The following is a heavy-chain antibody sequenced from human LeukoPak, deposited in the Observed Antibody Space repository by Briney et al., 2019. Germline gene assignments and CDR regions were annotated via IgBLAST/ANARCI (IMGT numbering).Heavy chain of an antibody. D-gene: IGHD4-17*01. CDR1: GYTFTSYY. CDR3: ARDWRSRYHNGVGDYGLPDYYYYYYMDV. J-gene: IGHJ6*03. CDR2: INPSGGST. Sequence: GASVKVSCKASGYTFTSYYMHWVRQAPGQGLEWMGIINPSGGSTSYAQKLQGRVTMTRDTSTSTVYMELSSLRSEDTAVYYCARDWRSRYHNGVGDYGLPDYYYYYYMDVWGKGTTVTVSS. V-gene: IGHV1-46*01.